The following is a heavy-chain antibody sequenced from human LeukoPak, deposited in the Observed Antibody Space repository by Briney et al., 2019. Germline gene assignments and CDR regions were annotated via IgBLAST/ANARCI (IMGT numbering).Heavy chain of an antibody. CDR1: GGTFSSYA. CDR2: IIPIFGTA. J-gene: IGHJ4*02. D-gene: IGHD3-16*01. CDR3: ARGRSYAVLDY. V-gene: IGHV1-69*06. Sequence: SVKVSCTASGGTFSSYAISWVRQAPGQGLEWMGGIIPIFGTANYAQKFQGRVTITADKSTSTAYMELSSLRSEDTAVYYCARGRSYAVLDYWGQGTLVTVSS.